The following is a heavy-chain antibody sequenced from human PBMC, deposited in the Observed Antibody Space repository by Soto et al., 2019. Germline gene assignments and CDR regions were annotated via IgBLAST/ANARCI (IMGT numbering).Heavy chain of an antibody. CDR2: ISYDGSNK. CDR3: AKDGNVLLWFGEQDY. V-gene: IGHV3-30*18. J-gene: IGHJ4*02. Sequence: QVQLVESGGGVVQPGRSLRLSCAASGFTFSSYGMHWVRQAPGKGLEWVAVISYDGSNKYYADSVKGRFTISRDNSKNTLYLQMNSLRAEDTAVYYCAKDGNVLLWFGEQDYWGQGTLVTVSS. CDR1: GFTFSSYG. D-gene: IGHD3-10*01.